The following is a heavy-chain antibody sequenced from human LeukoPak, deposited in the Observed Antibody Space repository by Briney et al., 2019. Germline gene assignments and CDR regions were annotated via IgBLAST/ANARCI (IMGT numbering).Heavy chain of an antibody. Sequence: PSETLSLTCAVYGGPFSGYYWSWIRQPPGKGLEWIGEINHSGSTNYNPSLKSRVTISVDTSKNQFSLKLSSVTAADTAVYYCARIVGDGYNDAFDIWGQGTMVTVSS. CDR1: GGPFSGYY. V-gene: IGHV4-34*01. CDR2: INHSGST. CDR3: ARIVGDGYNDAFDI. D-gene: IGHD5-24*01. J-gene: IGHJ3*02.